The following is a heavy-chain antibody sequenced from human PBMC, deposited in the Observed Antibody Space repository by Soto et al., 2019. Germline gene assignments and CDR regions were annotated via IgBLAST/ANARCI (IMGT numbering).Heavy chain of an antibody. D-gene: IGHD2-15*01. J-gene: IGHJ5*02. Sequence: QVQLVQSGAEVKKPGSSVKVSCKASGGTFSNYAITWVRQAPGQGLEWLGRIIPIFGTTDYAQKFQGRVTITAAESTTTAYMELSSLRSDDTAVYYCAKAGGREGYFGNWFDPWGQGTLVTVSS. V-gene: IGHV1-69*15. CDR1: GGTFSNYA. CDR2: IIPIFGTT. CDR3: AKAGGREGYFGNWFDP.